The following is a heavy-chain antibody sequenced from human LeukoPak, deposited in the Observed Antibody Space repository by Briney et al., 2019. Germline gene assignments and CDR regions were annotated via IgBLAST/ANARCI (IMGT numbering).Heavy chain of an antibody. V-gene: IGHV3-7*01. CDR3: ATAGYSSSWYEYFDL. D-gene: IGHD6-13*01. CDR2: IKQDGSEK. Sequence: GGSLRLSCAASGFTVSSNYMSWVRQAPGKGLEWVASIKQDGSEKYYVDSVKGRFTISRDNAKNSLYLQMNSLRAEDTAVYYCATAGYSSSWYEYFDLWGRGTLVTVSS. J-gene: IGHJ2*01. CDR1: GFTVSSNY.